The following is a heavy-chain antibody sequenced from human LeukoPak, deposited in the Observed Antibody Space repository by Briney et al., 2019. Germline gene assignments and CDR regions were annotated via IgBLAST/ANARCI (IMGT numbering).Heavy chain of an antibody. J-gene: IGHJ4*02. Sequence: ASVKVSCKASGYTFTGYYMHWVRQAPGQGLEWMGWINPNSGGTNYAQKFQGRVTMTRDTSISTAYMELSRLRSDDTAVYYCATAFKYGSRSYYFDYWRQGTLVTVSS. CDR3: ATAFKYGSRSYYFDY. V-gene: IGHV1-2*02. CDR2: INPNSGGT. CDR1: GYTFTGYY. D-gene: IGHD3-10*01.